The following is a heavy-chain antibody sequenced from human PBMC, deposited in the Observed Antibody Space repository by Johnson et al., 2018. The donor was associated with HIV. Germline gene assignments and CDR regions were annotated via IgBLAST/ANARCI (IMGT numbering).Heavy chain of an antibody. CDR1: GFIVSSNY. V-gene: IGHV3-11*01. D-gene: IGHD2-2*01. CDR2: ISSSGSTI. Sequence: QMQLVESVGGLVKPGGSLRLSCVASGFIVSSNYMSWVRQAPGKGLEWVSHISSSGSTIYYADSVKGRFTISRDNAKTSLYLQMNSLRAEDTALYYCARGGLGYQNIHDPLDIWGQGTIVTVSS. J-gene: IGHJ3*02. CDR3: ARGGLGYQNIHDPLDI.